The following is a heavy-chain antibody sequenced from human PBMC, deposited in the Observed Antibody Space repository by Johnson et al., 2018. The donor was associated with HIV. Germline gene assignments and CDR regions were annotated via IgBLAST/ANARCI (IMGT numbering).Heavy chain of an antibody. CDR1: GFTFSSYA. D-gene: IGHD3-16*01. V-gene: IGHV3-30-3*02. CDR3: AKTPSMGADAFEM. Sequence: QVQLVESGVGVVQPGGSLRLSCAASGFTFSSYAMHWVRQAPGKGLEWVSVISYDGSKTYFGDSVKGRFTSSRDNSKNTVYLQMNSLRVEDTAMYYCAKTPSMGADAFEMWGQGTVVTISS. CDR2: ISYDGSKT. J-gene: IGHJ3*02.